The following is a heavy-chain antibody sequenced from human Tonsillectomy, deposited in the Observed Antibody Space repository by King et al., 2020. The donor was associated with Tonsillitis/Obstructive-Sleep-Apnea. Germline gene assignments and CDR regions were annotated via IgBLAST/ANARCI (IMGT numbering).Heavy chain of an antibody. V-gene: IGHV4-31*03. CDR3: ARGTTVKSFDY. Sequence: QLQESGPGLVKPSQTLSLTCTVSGGSISSGGYYWSWIRQHPGKGLEWIGCIYYSGNTYYNPSLKSRLTISVDTSKNQFSLKPSSVTPADTAVYYCARGTTVKSFDYWGQGTLVTVSS. CDR2: IYYSGNT. D-gene: IGHD4-17*01. J-gene: IGHJ4*02. CDR1: GGSISSGGYY.